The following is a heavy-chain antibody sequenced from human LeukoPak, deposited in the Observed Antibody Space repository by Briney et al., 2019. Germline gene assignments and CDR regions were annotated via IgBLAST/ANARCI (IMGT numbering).Heavy chain of an antibody. Sequence: PSETLSLTCAVYGGSFSGYYWSWIRQPPGKGLEWIGEINHSGSTNYNPSLKSRVTISVDTSKNQFSLKLSSVTAADTAVYYCARVRDLSYYMDVWGKGTTIAVSS. V-gene: IGHV4-34*01. J-gene: IGHJ6*03. CDR2: INHSGST. CDR3: ARVRDLSYYMDV. D-gene: IGHD2/OR15-2a*01. CDR1: GGSFSGYY.